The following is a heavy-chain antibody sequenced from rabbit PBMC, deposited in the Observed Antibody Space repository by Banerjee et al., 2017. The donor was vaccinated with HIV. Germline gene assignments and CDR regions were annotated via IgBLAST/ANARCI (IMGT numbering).Heavy chain of an antibody. V-gene: IGHV1S40*01. CDR3: ARGAGVSGDGYNL. CDR2: IWTGSSGST. J-gene: IGHJ4*01. Sequence: QSLEESGGDLVKPGASLTLTCTASGFSFSSSYWICWVRQAPGKGLEWIACIWTGSSGSTYYASWAKGRFTISKTSSTTVTLQMTSLTAADTATYFCARGAGVSGDGYNLWGQGTLVTVS. D-gene: IGHD1-1*01. CDR1: GFSFSSSYW.